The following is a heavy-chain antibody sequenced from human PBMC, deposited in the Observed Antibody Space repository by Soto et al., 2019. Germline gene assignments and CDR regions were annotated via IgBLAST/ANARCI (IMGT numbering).Heavy chain of an antibody. D-gene: IGHD3-10*01. CDR1: GGSISSGDYY. V-gene: IGHV4-30-4*01. CDR2: IYYSGST. Sequence: PSETLSLTCTVSGGSISSGDYYWSWIRQPPGKGLEWIGYIYYSGSTYYNPSLKSRVTISVDTSKNQFSLKLSSVTAADTAVYYCARDPALWPNEVARDDYYYYGMDVWGQGTTVTVSS. CDR3: ARDPALWPNEVARDDYYYYGMDV. J-gene: IGHJ6*02.